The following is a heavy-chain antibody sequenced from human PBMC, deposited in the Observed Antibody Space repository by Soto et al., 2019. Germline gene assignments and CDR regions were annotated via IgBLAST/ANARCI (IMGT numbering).Heavy chain of an antibody. CDR1: GYTFTGYH. D-gene: IGHD2-2*01. J-gene: IGHJ6*02. Sequence: EASVKVSCKASGYTFTGYHMHWVRQAPGQGLEWMGWINPNSGGTNYAQKFQGWVTMTRDTSISTAYMELSRLRSDDTAVYYCARVPTKYCSSTSCLRNPRFYGMDVWGQGTTVPVSS. CDR2: INPNSGGT. V-gene: IGHV1-2*04. CDR3: ARVPTKYCSSTSCLRNPRFYGMDV.